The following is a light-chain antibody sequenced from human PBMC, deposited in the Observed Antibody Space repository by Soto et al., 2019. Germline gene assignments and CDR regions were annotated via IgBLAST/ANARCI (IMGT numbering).Light chain of an antibody. CDR1: QSFRGL. CDR2: DAY. V-gene: IGKV3-11*01. J-gene: IGKJ4*01. Sequence: EVVLTQSPVNLSLSPGERATLSGRASQSFRGLLAWYQQQPGQAPRLLIYDAYNRATGIPPRFSGSGSGTDFTLTISSLEPEDSAVYYCQQYGSSPLTFGGGTKVDI. CDR3: QQYGSSPLT.